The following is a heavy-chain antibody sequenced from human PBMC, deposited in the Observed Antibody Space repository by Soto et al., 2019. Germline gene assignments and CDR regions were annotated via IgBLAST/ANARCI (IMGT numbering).Heavy chain of an antibody. Sequence: SGPTLVNPTQTLTLTCTFSGFSLSTSGVGVGWIRQPPGKALEWLALIYWDDDKRYSPSLKSRLTITKDTSKNQLVLTMTNMDPVDTATFYFAHRLLRYFDSPFSIDFDYWGQGTLVTVSS. CDR2: IYWDDDK. J-gene: IGHJ4*02. CDR3: AHRLLRYFDSPFSIDFDY. D-gene: IGHD3-9*01. V-gene: IGHV2-5*02. CDR1: GFSLSTSGVG.